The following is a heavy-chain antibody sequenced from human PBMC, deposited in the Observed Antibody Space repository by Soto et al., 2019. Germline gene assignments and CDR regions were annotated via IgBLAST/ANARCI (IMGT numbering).Heavy chain of an antibody. J-gene: IGHJ5*02. CDR3: ARARPFDGNSALWWFDP. Sequence: PSETLSLTCAVYGGSFSGYYWSWIRQPPGKGLEWIGEINHSGSTNYNPSLKSRVTISVDTSKNQFSLKLSSVTAADTAVYYCARARPFDGNSALWWFDPWGQGTLVTVSS. CDR2: INHSGST. V-gene: IGHV4-34*01. CDR1: GGSFSGYY. D-gene: IGHD3-10*01.